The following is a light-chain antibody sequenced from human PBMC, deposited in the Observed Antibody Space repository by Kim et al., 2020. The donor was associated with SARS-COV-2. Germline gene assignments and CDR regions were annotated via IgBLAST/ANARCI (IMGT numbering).Light chain of an antibody. Sequence: DIQMTQSPSSVTASVGDRVTITCRASQNINSWLAWYQQRPGKAPDLLIYAASTLRSGVPPRFSGSGSGTDFTLTISSLQPEDFATYHCQQGDAFPYTFGPGTKVDIK. CDR1: QNINSW. J-gene: IGKJ2*01. CDR2: AAS. V-gene: IGKV1-12*01. CDR3: QQGDAFPYT.